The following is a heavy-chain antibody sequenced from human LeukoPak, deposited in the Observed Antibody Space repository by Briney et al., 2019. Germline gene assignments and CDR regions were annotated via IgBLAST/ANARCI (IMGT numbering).Heavy chain of an antibody. V-gene: IGHV4-4*07. Sequence: SETLSLTCTVSGGSISSYYWSWIRQPAGKGLEWIGRIHTNGNTNYNPSLKGRVTISVDTSKNQFSLKLSSVTAADTAVYYCARVSGPPGAFDIWGQGTMVTVSS. CDR2: IHTNGNT. CDR1: GGSISSYY. CDR3: ARVSGPPGAFDI. D-gene: IGHD1-26*01. J-gene: IGHJ3*02.